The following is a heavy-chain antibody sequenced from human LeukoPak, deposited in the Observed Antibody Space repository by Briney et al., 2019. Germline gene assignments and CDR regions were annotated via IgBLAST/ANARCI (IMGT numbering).Heavy chain of an antibody. Sequence: SETLSLTCTVSGGSISSYYWSWVRQPPGKGLEWIGYIFYSGSTNYNPSLESRVTMSVDTSKNQFSLKLRSVTAADTAVYYCARPGVGSGRYGAFDIWGQGTLVIVSS. D-gene: IGHD5-18*01. CDR1: GGSISSYY. V-gene: IGHV4-59*08. CDR2: IFYSGST. J-gene: IGHJ3*02. CDR3: ARPGVGSGRYGAFDI.